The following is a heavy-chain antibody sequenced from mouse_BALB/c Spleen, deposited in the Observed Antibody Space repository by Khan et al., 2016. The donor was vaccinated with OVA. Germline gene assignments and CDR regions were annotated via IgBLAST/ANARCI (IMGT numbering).Heavy chain of an antibody. CDR2: INPTSGYT. CDR3: TRDRIDY. Sequence: VMLVESGAELAKPGASVKMSCKASGYTFTSFWMHWVKQRPGQGLEWIGYINPTSGYTDYNEKFKDRATLSADKSSSTAYMQLSSLTSEDSAVYFWTRDRIDYWGQGTTLTVSS. J-gene: IGHJ2*01. V-gene: IGHV1-7*01. CDR1: GYTFTSFW.